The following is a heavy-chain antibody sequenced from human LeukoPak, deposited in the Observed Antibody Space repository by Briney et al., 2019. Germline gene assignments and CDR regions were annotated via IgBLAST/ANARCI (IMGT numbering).Heavy chain of an antibody. Sequence: GGSLRLSCAASGFTFSSYAMSWVRQAPGKGLEWVSAISGSGGSTYYADSVKGRFTISRDNSKNTLYLQMNSLRAEDTAVYYCAKRSVTSSEKRNRNYFDYWGQGTLVTVSS. CDR3: AKRSVTSSEKRNRNYFDY. J-gene: IGHJ4*02. CDR2: ISGSGGST. V-gene: IGHV3-23*01. D-gene: IGHD2-2*01. CDR1: GFTFSSYA.